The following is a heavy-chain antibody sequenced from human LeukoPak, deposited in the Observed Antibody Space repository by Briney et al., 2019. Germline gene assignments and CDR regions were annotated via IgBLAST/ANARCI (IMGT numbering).Heavy chain of an antibody. J-gene: IGHJ4*02. V-gene: IGHV4-39*01. CDR3: ASSQSITIFGVVTTLFDY. CDR2: IYYSGST. Sequence: PSETLSLTCTVSGGSISSSSYSWGWLRQPPGKGLEWIVSIYYSGSTYYNPSLKSRVTISVDTSKNQFSLKLSSVTAADTAVYYCASSQSITIFGVVTTLFDYWGQGTLVTVSS. D-gene: IGHD3-3*01. CDR1: GGSISSSSYS.